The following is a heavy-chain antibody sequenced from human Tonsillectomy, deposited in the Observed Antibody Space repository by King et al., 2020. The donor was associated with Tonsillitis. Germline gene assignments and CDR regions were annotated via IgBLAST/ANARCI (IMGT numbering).Heavy chain of an antibody. CDR3: ASPKVGTRRGPDACDI. Sequence: VQLVESGAEVKKPGASVKVSCKASGYTFTRYGISWVRQAPGQGLEWMGWISASNGYTNYEQKLQGRVTMTIDTSTSTAYMELRSLRSDDTAVYYCASPKVGTRRGPDACDIWGQGTMVTVCS. CDR1: GYTFTRYG. V-gene: IGHV1-18*01. CDR2: ISASNGYT. J-gene: IGHJ3*02. D-gene: IGHD1-26*01.